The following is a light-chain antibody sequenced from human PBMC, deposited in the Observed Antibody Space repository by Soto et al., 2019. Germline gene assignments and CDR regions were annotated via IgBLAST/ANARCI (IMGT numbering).Light chain of an antibody. CDR1: EDITNY. CDR2: DAS. V-gene: IGKV1-33*01. CDR3: QQYGNLPLT. J-gene: IGKJ2*01. Sequence: DIYMAQSPSSLSASVGDRVTITCQASEDITNYLNWYQQKPGKAPKLLIYDASSLETGVPLRFTGGGSGTNFTFTISGLQPEDIASYYCQQYGNLPLTFGQGTKVDI.